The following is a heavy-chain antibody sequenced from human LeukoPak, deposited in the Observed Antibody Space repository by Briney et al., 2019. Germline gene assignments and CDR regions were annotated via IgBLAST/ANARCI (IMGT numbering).Heavy chain of an antibody. CDR1: GFTFSSYA. D-gene: IGHD3-9*01. V-gene: IGHV3-30*04. CDR2: ISYDGSNK. Sequence: GGSLRLSCAASGFTFSSYAMHWVRQAPGKGLEWVAVISYDGSNKYYADSVKGRFTISRDNSKNTLYLQMNSLRAEDTAVYYCAKDLNPYDILTGYCGNFDYWGQGTQVTVSS. CDR3: AKDLNPYDILTGYCGNFDY. J-gene: IGHJ4*02.